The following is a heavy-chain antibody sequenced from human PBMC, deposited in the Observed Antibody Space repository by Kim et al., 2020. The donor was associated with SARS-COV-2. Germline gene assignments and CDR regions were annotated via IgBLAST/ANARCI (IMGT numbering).Heavy chain of an antibody. CDR1: GGSISSSSNY. D-gene: IGHD3-10*01. Sequence: SETLSLTCTVSGGSISSSSNYWGWIRQPPGKGLEWIGSIYYSGSTYYNPSLKSRVTISVDTYKNQFSLKLSSVTAADTAVYYCARSSAGELTWFDPWGQGTLVTVSS. V-gene: IGHV4-39*01. CDR2: IYYSGST. J-gene: IGHJ5*02. CDR3: ARSSAGELTWFDP.